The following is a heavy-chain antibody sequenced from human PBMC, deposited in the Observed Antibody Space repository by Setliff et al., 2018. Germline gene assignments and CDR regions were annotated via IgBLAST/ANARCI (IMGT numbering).Heavy chain of an antibody. D-gene: IGHD1-26*01. CDR3: ARRYSGTFDFDY. Sequence: GESLKISCQTSGYSFISYWIGWVRQMPGKGLEWIGIIDPGDSETKYSPSFQGQVTISVDKSINTAYLQWSSLKASDTAMYYCARRYSGTFDFDYWGQGTLVTVSS. J-gene: IGHJ4*02. V-gene: IGHV5-51*01. CDR1: GYSFISYW. CDR2: IDPGDSET.